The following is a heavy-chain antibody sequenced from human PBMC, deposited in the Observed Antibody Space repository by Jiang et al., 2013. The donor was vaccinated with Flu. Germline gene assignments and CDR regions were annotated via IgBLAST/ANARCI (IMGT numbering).Heavy chain of an antibody. CDR2: ISSNGGST. J-gene: IGHJ6*02. Sequence: QLVESGGGLVQPGGSLRLSCAASGFTFSSYAMHWVRQAPGKGLEYVSAISSNGGSTYYANSVKGRFTISRDNSKNTLYLQMGSLRAEDMAVYYCARGDSSGFFGYGMDVWGQGTTVTVSS. CDR1: GFTFSSYA. V-gene: IGHV3-64*01. D-gene: IGHD6-19*01. CDR3: ARGDSSGFFGYGMDV.